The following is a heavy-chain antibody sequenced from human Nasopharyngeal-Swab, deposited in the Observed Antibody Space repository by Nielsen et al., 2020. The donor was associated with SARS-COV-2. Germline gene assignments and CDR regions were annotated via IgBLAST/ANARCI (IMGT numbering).Heavy chain of an antibody. CDR3: AKDRDSGDDSGEYYHYYGMDV. Sequence: GESLKISCAASGFTFSNFAMSWVRQAPGKGLEWVPVVSGDSDSTYYTDSVRGRFTISRDNSKNTLNLQMNNLRAEDTAIYYCAKDRDSGDDSGEYYHYYGMDVWGQGTSVTVS. CDR2: VSGDSDST. D-gene: IGHD5-12*01. V-gene: IGHV3-23*01. CDR1: GFTFSNFA. J-gene: IGHJ6*02.